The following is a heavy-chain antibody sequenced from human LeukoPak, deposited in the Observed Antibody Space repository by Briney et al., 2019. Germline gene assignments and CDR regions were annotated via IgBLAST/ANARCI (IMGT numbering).Heavy chain of an antibody. CDR1: GGSISSSSYY. J-gene: IGHJ5*02. D-gene: IGHD2-2*01. CDR2: IYYSGST. V-gene: IGHV4-39*01. CDR3: ARQTYCASCYYNNLNWFDP. Sequence: NTSETLSLTCTVSGGSISSSSYYWGWIRQPPGKGLEWIGTIYYSGSTYYNPSLKSRVTIPVDTSKNKFSLKLSSVTAADTAVYYCARQTYCASCYYNNLNWFDPWGQGTLVTVSS.